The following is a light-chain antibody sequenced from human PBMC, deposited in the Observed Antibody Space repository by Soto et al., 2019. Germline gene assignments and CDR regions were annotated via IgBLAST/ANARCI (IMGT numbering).Light chain of an antibody. CDR3: QQYNDWPPRWT. CDR2: SAS. CDR1: QTVSTY. V-gene: IGKV3-15*01. Sequence: EIVMTQSPATLSVSPGERATLSCRASQTVSTYLAWYQQKPGQAPRLLIYSASTRAAGIPARFSGGGSGTEFTLTIGRLQAEDFAVYICQQYNDWPPRWTLGQGTKVEI. J-gene: IGKJ1*01.